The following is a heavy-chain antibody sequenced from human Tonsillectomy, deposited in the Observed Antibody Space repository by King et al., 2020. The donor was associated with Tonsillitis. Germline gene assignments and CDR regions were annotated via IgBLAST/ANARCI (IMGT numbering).Heavy chain of an antibody. D-gene: IGHD1-26*01. CDR2: INHSGNT. J-gene: IGHJ5*02. V-gene: IGHV4-34*01. Sequence: VQLQQWGAGLLKPSETLSLTCAVDGGPFSGYYWSWIRQTPGKGLEWIGEINHSGNTNYNPSLKSRVTMSIDTSKSQFSLKLTSVTAADTAVYYCARDRDRYTGSYNWFDPWGQGTLVTVSS. CDR3: ARDRDRYTGSYNWFDP. CDR1: GGPFSGYY.